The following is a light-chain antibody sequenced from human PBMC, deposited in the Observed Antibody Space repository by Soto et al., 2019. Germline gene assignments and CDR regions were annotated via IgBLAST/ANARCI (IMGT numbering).Light chain of an antibody. CDR3: QQYGRSPT. J-gene: IGKJ1*01. Sequence: EIVLTQSPGTLSLSPGQRATLSCRASQSVSINYLAWYQQKPGQVPRLLIYAASSSAAAIPDRFSGSGSGTDFTLTISRLEPEAFELYYCQQYGRSPTFGQGTKVEIK. CDR1: QSVSINY. CDR2: AAS. V-gene: IGKV3-20*01.